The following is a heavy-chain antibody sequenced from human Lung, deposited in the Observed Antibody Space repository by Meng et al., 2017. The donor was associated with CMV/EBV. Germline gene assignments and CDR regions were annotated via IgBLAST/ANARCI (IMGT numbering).Heavy chain of an antibody. J-gene: IGHJ4*02. D-gene: IGHD2-2*01. V-gene: IGHV3-30-3*01. Sequence: GGSXRLXXAASGFTFSSYAMHWVRQAPGKGLEWVAVISYDGSNQYYADSVKGRFTISRDNSKNTLYLQMNSLRAEDTAVYYCARGYCSSTSCYWGYYFEYWGQGTXVTVSS. CDR1: GFTFSSYA. CDR3: ARGYCSSTSCYWGYYFEY. CDR2: ISYDGSNQ.